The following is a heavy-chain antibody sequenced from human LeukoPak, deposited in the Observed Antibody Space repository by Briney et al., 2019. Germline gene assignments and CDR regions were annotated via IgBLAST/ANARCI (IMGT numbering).Heavy chain of an antibody. D-gene: IGHD3-22*01. Sequence: GGSLRLSCAASGFTFSSYAMRWVRQAPGKGLEWVAVISYDGSNKYYADSVKGRFTISRDNSKNTLYLQMNSLRAEGTAVYYCARDGSPQYYYDWNYFDYWGQGTLVTVSS. J-gene: IGHJ4*02. CDR3: ARDGSPQYYYDWNYFDY. V-gene: IGHV3-30*04. CDR2: ISYDGSNK. CDR1: GFTFSSYA.